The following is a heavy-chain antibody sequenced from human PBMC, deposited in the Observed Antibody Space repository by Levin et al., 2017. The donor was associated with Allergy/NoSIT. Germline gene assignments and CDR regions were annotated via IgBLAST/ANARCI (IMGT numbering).Heavy chain of an antibody. D-gene: IGHD3-3*01. CDR1: GFTFSSYT. J-gene: IGHJ4*02. CDR3: ARGPPLVGVVIEGGDAFDY. Sequence: GGSLRLSCAASGFTFSSYTMHWVRQAPGKGLEWVAVISYDGSNKYYADSVKGRFTISRDNSKNTLYLQMNSLRAEDTAVYYCARGPPLVGVVIEGGDAFDYWGQGTLVTVSS. V-gene: IGHV3-30*04. CDR2: ISYDGSNK.